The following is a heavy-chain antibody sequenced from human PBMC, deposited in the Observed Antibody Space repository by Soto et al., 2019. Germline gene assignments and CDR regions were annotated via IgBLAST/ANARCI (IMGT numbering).Heavy chain of an antibody. J-gene: IGHJ4*02. Sequence: PGESLKISCHGSGYTFFSFWIVWVRQVPGKGLEWVGRIDPGDSSATYSPTFQGHVTILADRSTRSAYLQWRSLRASDTAIYFCARRYCSRADCYSDSWGQGSLVTVSS. D-gene: IGHD2-2*01. V-gene: IGHV5-10-1*01. CDR1: GYTFFSFW. CDR3: ARRYCSRADCYSDS. CDR2: IDPGDSSA.